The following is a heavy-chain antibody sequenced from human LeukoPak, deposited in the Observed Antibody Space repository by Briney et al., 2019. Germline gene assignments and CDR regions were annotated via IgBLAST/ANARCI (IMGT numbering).Heavy chain of an antibody. CDR2: IYSGGST. J-gene: IGHJ4*02. V-gene: IGHV3-53*01. CDR3: ARDLAYSRLDY. CDR1: GFIVSSNY. Sequence: GGSLRLSCAASGFIVSSNYMSWVRQAPGKGLEWVSVIYSGGSTNYADSVKGRFTISGDNAENSLYLQMNSLRVEDTAFYYCARDLAYSRLDYWGQGMLVTVSS. D-gene: IGHD5-18*01.